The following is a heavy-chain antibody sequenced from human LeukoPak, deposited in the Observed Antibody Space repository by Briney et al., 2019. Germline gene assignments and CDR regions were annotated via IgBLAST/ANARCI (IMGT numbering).Heavy chain of an antibody. V-gene: IGHV3-30-3*01. CDR3: ARDPDFWSGYGVDY. Sequence: GGSLRLSCAASGFTFSSYAMHWVRQAPGKGLEWVAIVSSDGSNKYYADSVKGRFTISRDNSKNTLYLQMNSLRAEDTAVYYCARDPDFWSGYGVDYWGQGALVTASS. CDR2: VSSDGSNK. D-gene: IGHD3-3*01. CDR1: GFTFSSYA. J-gene: IGHJ4*02.